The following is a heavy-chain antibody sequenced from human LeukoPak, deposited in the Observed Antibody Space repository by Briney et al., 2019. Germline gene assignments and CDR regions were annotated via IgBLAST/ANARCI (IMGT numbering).Heavy chain of an antibody. D-gene: IGHD1-26*01. Sequence: GGSLRLSCAASGFPVSINHMNWVRQAPEKGLEWVSVMYNGGGTYYADSVKGRFTISRDISRNTLYLQMNSLRAEDTAVYYCAASIVGLTYDEHFEHWGQGTLVTVSS. J-gene: IGHJ1*01. CDR3: AASIVGLTYDEHFEH. CDR2: MYNGGGT. CDR1: GFPVSINH. V-gene: IGHV3-53*01.